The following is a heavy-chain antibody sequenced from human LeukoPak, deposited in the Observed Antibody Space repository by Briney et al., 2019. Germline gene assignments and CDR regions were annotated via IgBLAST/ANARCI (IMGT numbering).Heavy chain of an antibody. J-gene: IGHJ5*02. Sequence: PSETLSLTCAAYGGSFSGYYWSWIRQPPGKGLEWIGEINHSGSTNYNPSLKSRVTISVDTSKNQFSLKLSSVTAADTAVYYCAGGRYSGNWFDPWGQGTLVTVSS. CDR2: INHSGST. V-gene: IGHV4-34*01. CDR3: AGGRYSGNWFDP. CDR1: GGSFSGYY. D-gene: IGHD3-10*01.